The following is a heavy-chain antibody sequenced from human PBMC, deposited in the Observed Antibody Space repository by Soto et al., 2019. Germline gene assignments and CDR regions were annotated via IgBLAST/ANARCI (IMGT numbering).Heavy chain of an antibody. Sequence: GGSLRLSYAASGFTFSSYGMHWVRQAPGKRLEWVAVISYDGSNKYYADSVKGRFTISRDNSKNTLYLQMNSLRAEDTAVYYCAKSPGYSIYCCSTSCGLFDLWGQGTLVTVSS. CDR3: AKSPGYSIYCCSTSCGLFDL. CDR1: GFTFSSYG. D-gene: IGHD2-2*01. V-gene: IGHV3-30*18. J-gene: IGHJ5*02. CDR2: ISYDGSNK.